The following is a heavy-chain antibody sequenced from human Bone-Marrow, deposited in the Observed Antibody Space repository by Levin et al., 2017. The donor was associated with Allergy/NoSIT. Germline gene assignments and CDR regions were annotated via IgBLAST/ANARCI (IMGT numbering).Heavy chain of an antibody. CDR1: GFSFNSYD. D-gene: IGHD6-19*01. Sequence: GESLKISCAASGFSFNSYDMFWVRQATGRGLEWVAIIDTVGDTYYADSVKGRFSISRENAKNSLYLQMNSLRAGDTAVYYCARPVPGKGYYFGMGVWGQGTTVTVSS. V-gene: IGHV3-13*01. CDR2: IDTVGDT. CDR3: ARPVPGKGYYFGMGV. J-gene: IGHJ6*02.